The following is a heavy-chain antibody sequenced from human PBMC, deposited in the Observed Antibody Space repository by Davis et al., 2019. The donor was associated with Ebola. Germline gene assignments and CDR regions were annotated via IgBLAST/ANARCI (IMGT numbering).Heavy chain of an antibody. Sequence: PGGSLRLSCAASGFTFSSYGMHWVRQAPGKGLEWVAVISYDGSNKYYADSVKGRFTISRDNAKNSLYLQMNSLRAEDTAVYYCARERVVVVVALYYYYGMDVWGQGTTVTVSS. D-gene: IGHD2-15*01. J-gene: IGHJ6*02. CDR3: ARERVVVVVALYYYYGMDV. V-gene: IGHV3-30*03. CDR1: GFTFSSYG. CDR2: ISYDGSNK.